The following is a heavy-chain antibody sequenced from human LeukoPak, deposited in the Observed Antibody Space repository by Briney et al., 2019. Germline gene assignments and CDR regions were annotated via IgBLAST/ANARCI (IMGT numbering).Heavy chain of an antibody. Sequence: GGSLRLSCATSGFTYSSYWMHWVRPDPGKGRLWVSRISSDGRTTTSEDSVEGRFTIPRDNAKNTLFLQMNSRRAEDTAVYYCARGDVNFWVLPYWGQGTLVTVSS. CDR3: ARGDVNFWVLPY. D-gene: IGHD5-24*01. CDR2: ISSDGRTT. CDR1: GFTYSSYW. J-gene: IGHJ4*02. V-gene: IGHV3-74*01.